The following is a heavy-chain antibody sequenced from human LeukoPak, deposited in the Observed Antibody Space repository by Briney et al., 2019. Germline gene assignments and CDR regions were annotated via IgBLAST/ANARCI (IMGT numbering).Heavy chain of an antibody. J-gene: IGHJ3*02. V-gene: IGHV3-30-3*01. CDR1: GFNFSPYA. CDR2: ISNDGTTE. Sequence: GGSLRLSCVASGFNFSPYAVHWVRQAPGKGLEWVAMISNDGTTESYTDSVKGRFTISRDNFNNALYLQMNGLRLEDTAVYYCAKAHVHIVGEAFDIWGQGTMVTVSS. CDR3: AKAHVHIVGEAFDI. D-gene: IGHD2-21*01.